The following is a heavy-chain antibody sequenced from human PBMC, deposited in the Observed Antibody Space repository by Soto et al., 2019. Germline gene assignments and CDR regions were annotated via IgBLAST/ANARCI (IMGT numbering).Heavy chain of an antibody. V-gene: IGHV3-53*01. CDR1: GFTVSSNY. D-gene: IGHD6-19*01. CDR3: ARDRSFSSGFDY. CDR2: IYSGGTT. J-gene: IGHJ4*02. Sequence: QPGGSLRLSCAASGFTVSSNYMGWVRQAPGKGLEWVSVIYSGGTTYYADSVKGRFTISRDNSKNTVYLQMNSLRAEDTAVYYCARDRSFSSGFDYWGQGALVTVSS.